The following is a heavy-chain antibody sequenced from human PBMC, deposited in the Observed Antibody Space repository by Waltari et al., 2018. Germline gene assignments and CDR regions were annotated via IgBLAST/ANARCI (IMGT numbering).Heavy chain of an antibody. CDR3: ARSKQLPPGPFDY. Sequence: QVQLVQSGAEVKKPGASVKVSCKASGYTFTGYYMHWVRQAPGQGLAWMGRINPNSGGTNYAQKFQGRVTMTRDTAISTAYMELSRRRADDTAVYYCARSKQLPPGPFDYWGQGTLVTVSS. CDR2: INPNSGGT. J-gene: IGHJ4*02. CDR1: GYTFTGYY. D-gene: IGHD6-13*01. V-gene: IGHV1-2*06.